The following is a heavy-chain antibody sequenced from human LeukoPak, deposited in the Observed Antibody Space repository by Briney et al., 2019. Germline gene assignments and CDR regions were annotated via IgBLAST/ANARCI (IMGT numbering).Heavy chain of an antibody. Sequence: TPSETLSLTCAVSGYSISSGYYWGWIRQPPGKGLEWIGSIYHSGSTYYNPSLKSRVTISVDTSKNQFSLKLSSVTAADTAVYYCAVGYSYGSHQVDAFDIWGQGTMVTVSS. D-gene: IGHD5-18*01. CDR3: AVGYSYGSHQVDAFDI. J-gene: IGHJ3*02. CDR2: IYHSGST. V-gene: IGHV4-38-2*01. CDR1: GYSISSGYY.